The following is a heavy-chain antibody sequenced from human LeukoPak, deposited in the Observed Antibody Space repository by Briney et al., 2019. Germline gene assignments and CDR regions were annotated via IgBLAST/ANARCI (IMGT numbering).Heavy chain of an antibody. CDR3: ARELRDGYNLDY. D-gene: IGHD5-24*01. Sequence: ALVKPSCKASGYTFTGYYMHWVRQAPGQGLEWMGCINPNSGNTGYAQKFQGRVTMTRKTSISTAYIELNSLRSEDTAVYYCARELRDGYNLDYWGQGTLVTVSS. CDR2: INPNSGNT. V-gene: IGHV1-8*02. CDR1: GYTFTGYY. J-gene: IGHJ4*02.